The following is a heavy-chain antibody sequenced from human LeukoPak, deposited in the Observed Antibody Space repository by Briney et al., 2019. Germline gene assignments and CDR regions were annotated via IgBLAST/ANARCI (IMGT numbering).Heavy chain of an antibody. Sequence: GASVKVTCKASGYTFTDYYIHWVRQAPGQRLEWMGWINTNSGATSYAQKCQGRVTMTADTSISSVYMELSWLISDDPAVSDRARVAYSSGWYRDNWFDPWGQGTLVTVSS. CDR2: INTNSGAT. CDR3: ARVAYSSGWYRDNWFDP. V-gene: IGHV1-2*02. D-gene: IGHD6-19*01. J-gene: IGHJ5*02. CDR1: GYTFTDYY.